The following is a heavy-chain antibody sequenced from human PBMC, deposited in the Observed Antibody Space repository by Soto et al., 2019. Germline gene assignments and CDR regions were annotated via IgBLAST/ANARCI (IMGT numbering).Heavy chain of an antibody. Sequence: QVQLVQSGAEVKKPGSSVKVSCKASGGTFSSYTISWVRQAPGQGLEWMGRIIPILGIANYAQKVQGRVTITADKSTSTAYMELSSLRSDDTAVYYCARVVYCSGGSCYSGPRYYYYYYMDVWGKGTTVTVSS. CDR3: ARVVYCSGGSCYSGPRYYYYYYMDV. V-gene: IGHV1-69*02. J-gene: IGHJ6*03. CDR1: GGTFSSYT. D-gene: IGHD2-15*01. CDR2: IIPILGIA.